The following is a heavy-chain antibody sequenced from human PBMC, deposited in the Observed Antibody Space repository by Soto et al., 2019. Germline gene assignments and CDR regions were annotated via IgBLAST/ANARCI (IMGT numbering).Heavy chain of an antibody. D-gene: IGHD1-1*01. J-gene: IGHJ4*02. CDR3: ATSNDRLDY. V-gene: IGHV3-48*01. Sequence: LSYITGASDTRHYADSVRGRFTISRDNAETSVYLQMNSLRPEDTAIYFCATSNDRLDYWGRGTLVTVSS. CDR2: ITGASDTR.